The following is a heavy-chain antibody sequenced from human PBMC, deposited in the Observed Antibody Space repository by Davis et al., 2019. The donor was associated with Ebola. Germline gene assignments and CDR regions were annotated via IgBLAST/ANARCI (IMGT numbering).Heavy chain of an antibody. D-gene: IGHD1-26*01. CDR3: AKDLEWELPGGGRYFDY. V-gene: IGHV3-20*04. CDR1: GFTFDDYG. Sequence: PGGSLRLSCAASGFTFDDYGMSWVRQAPGKGLEWVSGINWNGGSTGYADSVKGRFTISRDNSKNTLYLQMNSLRAEDTAVYYCAKDLEWELPGGGRYFDYWGQGTLVTVSS. J-gene: IGHJ4*02. CDR2: INWNGGST.